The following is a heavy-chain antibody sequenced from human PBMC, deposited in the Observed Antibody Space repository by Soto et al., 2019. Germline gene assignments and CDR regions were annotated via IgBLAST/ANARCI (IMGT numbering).Heavy chain of an antibody. V-gene: IGHV4-61*01. CDR2: IYYSGRT. CDR1: GGSVSSGSYY. Sequence: QVQLQESGPGLVKPSETLSLTCTVSGGSVSSGSYYWSWIRQPPGKGLEWIGYIYYSGRTNYNPSLKSRVTISVDTSKNQFSLKLSSVTAADTAVYYCARDLSMDVWGQGTTVTVSS. CDR3: ARDLSMDV. J-gene: IGHJ6*02.